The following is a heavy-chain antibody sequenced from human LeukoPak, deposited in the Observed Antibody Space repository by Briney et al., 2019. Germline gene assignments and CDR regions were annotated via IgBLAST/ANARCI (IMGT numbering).Heavy chain of an antibody. CDR1: GGSISSYY. D-gene: IGHD5-12*01. V-gene: IGHV4-59*08. CDR3: ATTLGGYEKGTFDY. CDR2: IYYSGST. Sequence: SETLSLTCTVSGGSISSYYWSWIRQPPGKGLEWIGYIYYSGSTNYNPSLKSRVTISVDTSKNQFSLKLSSVTAADTAVYYCATTLGGYEKGTFDYWGQGTLVTVSS. J-gene: IGHJ4*02.